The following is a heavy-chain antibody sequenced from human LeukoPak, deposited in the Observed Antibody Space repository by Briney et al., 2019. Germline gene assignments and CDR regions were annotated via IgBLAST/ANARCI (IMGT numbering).Heavy chain of an antibody. CDR2: IWYDGSNK. J-gene: IGHJ4*02. Sequence: GRSLRLSCAASGFTFSSYSMHWVRQAPGKGLEWGAVIWYDGSNKYYADSVKGRFTISRDNSKNTLYLQMNSLRAEDTAVYYCARDIDSSGYYYVFGYWGPGTLVTVSS. CDR3: ARDIDSSGYYYVFGY. D-gene: IGHD3-22*01. V-gene: IGHV3-33*01. CDR1: GFTFSSYS.